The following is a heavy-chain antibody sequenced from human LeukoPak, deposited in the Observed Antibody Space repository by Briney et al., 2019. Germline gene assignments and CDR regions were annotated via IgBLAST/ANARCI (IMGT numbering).Heavy chain of an antibody. D-gene: IGHD6-19*01. CDR3: ARGGIQVSGIAEFAY. V-gene: IGHV3-13*01. Sequence: PGGSLRLSCAASGFTFIDYDMHWVRQVIGKGLEWVSAIGIRGDTHYSGSVKGRFPISRENAESSLYLQMNSLRAQATAVYYCARGGIQVSGIAEFAYWGQGALVTVSS. CDR2: IGIRGDT. J-gene: IGHJ4*02. CDR1: GFTFIDYD.